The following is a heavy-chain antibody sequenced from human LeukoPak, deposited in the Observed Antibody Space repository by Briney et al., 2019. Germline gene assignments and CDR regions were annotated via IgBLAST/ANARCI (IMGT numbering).Heavy chain of an antibody. Sequence: GGSLRLSCAASGFTVNSNYMNWVRQAPGKGLEWLSVIYTDDKTYYADAGKGRFIVSRDISKNTLYLQMNNVTAEDTGIYYCAREVANGASYSSAWSVWGQGTTVSVSS. J-gene: IGHJ6*02. V-gene: IGHV3-53*01. CDR1: GFTVNSNY. CDR2: IYTDDKT. D-gene: IGHD6-19*01. CDR3: AREVANGASYSSAWSV.